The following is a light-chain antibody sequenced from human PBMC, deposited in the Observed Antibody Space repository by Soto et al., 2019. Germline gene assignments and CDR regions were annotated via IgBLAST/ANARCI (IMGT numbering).Light chain of an antibody. V-gene: IGKV3-15*01. Sequence: INLAHSPVPLSLTPGEGAALSWRATETVSTNLAWFQQKPGQAPRLLIYGASTRATGIPARFSGSGSGTEFTLTISSLQSEDFAVNYCQQYNNWPPITFGQGTRLEIK. CDR2: GAS. J-gene: IGKJ5*01. CDR3: QQYNNWPPIT. CDR1: ETVSTN.